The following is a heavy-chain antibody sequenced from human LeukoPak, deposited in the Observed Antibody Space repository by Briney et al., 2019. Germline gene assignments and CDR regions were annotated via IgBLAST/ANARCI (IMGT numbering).Heavy chain of an antibody. D-gene: IGHD3-22*01. V-gene: IGHV3-33*01. Sequence: GGSLRLSCAASGFTFSTYGMHWVRQAPGKGLEWVTVIWYDGSNKYYADSVKGRFTISRDNSKNTLYLQMNSLRAEDTAVYYCARDQPHYYDSSGNDAFDIWGQGTMVTVSS. J-gene: IGHJ3*02. CDR3: ARDQPHYYDSSGNDAFDI. CDR2: IWYDGSNK. CDR1: GFTFSTYG.